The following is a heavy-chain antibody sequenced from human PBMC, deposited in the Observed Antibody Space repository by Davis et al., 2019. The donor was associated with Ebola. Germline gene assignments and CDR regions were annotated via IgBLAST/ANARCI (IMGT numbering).Heavy chain of an antibody. D-gene: IGHD3-3*01. J-gene: IGHJ3*02. CDR1: GFTFSSYG. CDR2: ISYDGSNK. V-gene: IGHV3-30*03. CDR3: AHTIFGVVRAFDI. Sequence: GESLKISCAASGFTFSSYGMHWVRQAPGKGLEWVAVISYDGSNKYYADSVKGRFTISRDNSKNTLYLQMNSLRAEDTAVYYCAHTIFGVVRAFDIWGQGTMVTVSS.